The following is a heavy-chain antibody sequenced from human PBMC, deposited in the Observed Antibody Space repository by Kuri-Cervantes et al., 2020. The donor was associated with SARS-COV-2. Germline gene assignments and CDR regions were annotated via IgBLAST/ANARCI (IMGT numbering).Heavy chain of an antibody. D-gene: IGHD2-2*01. V-gene: IGHV4-59*12. Sequence: SETLSLTCTVSGGSISSYYWSWIRQPPGKGLEWIGYIYYSGSTNYNPSLKSRATISVDTSKNQFSLKLSSVTAADTAVYYCARVDRYCSSSNCYGVRGYYYFQYMDVWGKGTTVTVSS. CDR2: IYYSGST. CDR3: ARVDRYCSSSNCYGVRGYYYFQYMDV. CDR1: GGSISSYY. J-gene: IGHJ6*03.